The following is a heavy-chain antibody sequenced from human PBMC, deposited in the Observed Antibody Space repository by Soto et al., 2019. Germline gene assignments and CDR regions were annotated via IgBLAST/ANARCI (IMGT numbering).Heavy chain of an antibody. CDR1: GFTFSSYA. V-gene: IGHV3-23*01. J-gene: IGHJ4*02. Sequence: EVQLLESGGGWVQPGGSLRLSCAASGFTFSSYAMIWVRQAPGKGLEWVSDISGSGGSTYYADSVKGRFTISRDKSKHTLYLQMNSLGAEDTAVYYCAKGAHRYAEGLDYWGQGTLVTVSS. D-gene: IGHD1-1*01. CDR3: AKGAHRYAEGLDY. CDR2: ISGSGGST.